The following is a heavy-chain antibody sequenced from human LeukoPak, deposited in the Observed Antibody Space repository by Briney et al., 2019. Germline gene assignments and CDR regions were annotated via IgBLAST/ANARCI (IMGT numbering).Heavy chain of an antibody. J-gene: IGHJ3*02. CDR1: GFTFGDYA. D-gene: IGHD2-15*01. CDR3: ASPTMDIVVVPI. V-gene: IGHV3-49*04. Sequence: SLRLSCTSSGFTFGDYALSWVRQAPGKGLEWVGFIRSIAYGGSTEYAASVRGRFTISRDDSKSIAYLHMNYLKTEDTAVYYCASPTMDIVVVPIWGQGTMVTVSS. CDR2: IRSIAYGGST.